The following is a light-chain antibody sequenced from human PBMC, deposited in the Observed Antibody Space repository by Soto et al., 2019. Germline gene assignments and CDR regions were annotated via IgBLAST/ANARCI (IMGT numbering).Light chain of an antibody. J-gene: IGLJ2*01. CDR2: LDSDGSH. CDR3: QTWGTGIHVV. V-gene: IGLV4-69*01. Sequence: QSVLTQSPSASASLGASVKLTCTLSSGHISYAIAWHQQQPEKGPRYLMKLDSDGSHTKGDAIPDRFSGSSSGAERYLTISSLQSEDEADYYCQTWGTGIHVVFGGGTKVTVL. CDR1: SGHISYA.